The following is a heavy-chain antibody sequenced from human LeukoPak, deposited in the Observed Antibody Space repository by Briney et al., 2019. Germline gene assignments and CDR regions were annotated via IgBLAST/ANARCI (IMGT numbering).Heavy chain of an antibody. CDR3: ARSYYVWGSYPPDDY. CDR1: GFTFSSYG. V-gene: IGHV3-30*02. CDR2: IRYDGSTK. J-gene: IGHJ4*02. D-gene: IGHD3-16*02. Sequence: PGGSLRPSCGASGFTFSSYGMHWVRQAPGKGLEWVAFIRYDGSTKNYADSVKGRFTISRDNSKNTPYLQMNSLRGEDTAVYYCARSYYVWGSYPPDDYWGQGTLVTVSS.